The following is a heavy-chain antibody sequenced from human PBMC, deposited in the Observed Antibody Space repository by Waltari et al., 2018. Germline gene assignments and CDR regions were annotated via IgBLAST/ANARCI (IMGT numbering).Heavy chain of an antibody. J-gene: IGHJ6*02. CDR1: GFTFSDPW. CDR3: TAGLLASGGMDV. D-gene: IGHD3-3*01. Sequence: EVQLVESGGGLVKTGGSLRLSCAASGFTFSDPWMNWVRQAPGKGLEWVGRIKSKIHGGTTDFAAPVKGRFTISRDDSKNTLYLQMNSLKIEDTAVYYCTAGLLASGGMDVLGQGTTVTVSS. V-gene: IGHV3-15*01. CDR2: IKSKIHGGTT.